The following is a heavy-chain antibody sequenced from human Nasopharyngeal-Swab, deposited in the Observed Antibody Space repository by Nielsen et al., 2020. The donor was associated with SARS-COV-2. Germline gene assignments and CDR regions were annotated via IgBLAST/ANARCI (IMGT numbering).Heavy chain of an antibody. J-gene: IGHJ3*02. V-gene: IGHV1-2*06. Sequence: ASVKVSCKASGYTFTGYYMHWVRQAPGQGLELMGRINPNSGCTNYAQKFQGRVTMTRDTSISTAYMELSRLRSYCAAVYYCAGGGYCSGGSCYSFDAFDIWGQGTMVTVSS. CDR1: GYTFTGYY. CDR2: INPNSGCT. CDR3: AGGGYCSGGSCYSFDAFDI. D-gene: IGHD2-15*01.